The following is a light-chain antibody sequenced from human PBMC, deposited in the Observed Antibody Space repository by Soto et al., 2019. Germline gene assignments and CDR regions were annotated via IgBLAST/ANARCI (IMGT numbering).Light chain of an antibody. CDR3: HQSYSAPWT. CDR1: QSISSY. CDR2: AAS. J-gene: IGKJ1*01. V-gene: IGKV1-39*01. Sequence: DIQVTQSPSSLSASVGDRVTITCRASQSISSYLNWYRQKPGRAPNLLIYAASKLQSGVPSRFSVRGSGTDFTLTISSLQPGDFAIYYCHQSYSAPWTFGQGTKVEIK.